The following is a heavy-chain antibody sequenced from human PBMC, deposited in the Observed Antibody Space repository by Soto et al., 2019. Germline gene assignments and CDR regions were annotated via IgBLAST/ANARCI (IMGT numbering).Heavy chain of an antibody. CDR1: GFTFSSYG. D-gene: IGHD3-22*01. J-gene: IGHJ6*02. CDR3: ATTEHYYDSSGYPPAYYYYGMDV. CDR2: ISYDGSNK. V-gene: IGHV3-30*03. Sequence: LRLSCAASGFTFSSYGMHWVRQAPGKGLEWVAVISYDGSNKYYADSVKGRFTISRDNSKNTLYLQMNSLRAEDTAVYYCATTEHYYDSSGYPPAYYYYGMDVWGQGTTVTVSS.